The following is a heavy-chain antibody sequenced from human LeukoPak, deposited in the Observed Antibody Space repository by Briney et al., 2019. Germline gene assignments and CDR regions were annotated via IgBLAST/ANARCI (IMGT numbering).Heavy chain of an antibody. CDR1: GFTFSSYG. V-gene: IGHV3-33*01. CDR3: ARDPLPSGYLDY. CDR2: IWYDGSNK. D-gene: IGHD3-3*01. J-gene: IGHJ4*02. Sequence: PGRSLRLSCAASGFTFSSYGMHWVRQAPGKGLEWVAVIWYDGSNKYYADSVKGRFTISRDNSKNTLYLQMNSLRAEDTAVYYCARDPLPSGYLDYWGQGTLVTVSS.